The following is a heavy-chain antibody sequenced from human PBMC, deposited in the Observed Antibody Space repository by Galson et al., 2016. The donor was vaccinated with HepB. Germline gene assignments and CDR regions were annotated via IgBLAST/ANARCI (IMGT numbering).Heavy chain of an antibody. CDR2: VNWNGKDT. V-gene: IGHV3-43*01. CDR1: GFTFDDFT. Sequence: SLRLSCAVSGFTFDDFTTHWVRQAPGQGLEWVSLVNWNGKDTFYADSVEGRFIVSRDNNRYSLYLQMHSLRTEDTALYFCVKELFPAGRGKAVDAFGSWGHGTMVTVSS. CDR3: VKELFPAGRGKAVDAFGS. J-gene: IGHJ3*01. D-gene: IGHD4-23*01.